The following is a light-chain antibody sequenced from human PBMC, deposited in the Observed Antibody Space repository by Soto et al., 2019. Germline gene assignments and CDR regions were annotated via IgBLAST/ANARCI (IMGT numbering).Light chain of an antibody. CDR2: KAS. Sequence: IQMTQSPSTLSASVGDRVTFTCRASQTISTWLAWYQQKPGEAPKLLIYKASTLEVGVPSRFGGSGSGTDFTLTINTLQPADFATYYCQQYNSYPWTFGQGTKV. CDR3: QQYNSYPWT. CDR1: QTISTW. V-gene: IGKV1-5*03. J-gene: IGKJ1*01.